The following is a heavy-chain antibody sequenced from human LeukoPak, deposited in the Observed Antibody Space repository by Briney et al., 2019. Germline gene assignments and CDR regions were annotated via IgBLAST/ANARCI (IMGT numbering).Heavy chain of an antibody. CDR1: GYTFTDYY. CDR3: ARERLGYCSSTSCYNYFDY. CDR2: INPNSGGT. V-gene: IGHV1-2*02. J-gene: IGHJ4*02. D-gene: IGHD2-2*02. Sequence: ASVKVSCKASGYTFTDYYMHWVQQAPGQGLEWMGWINPNSGGTNYAQNFQGRVTMTRDTSISTAYMELSRLRSDDTAVYYCARERLGYCSSTSCYNYFDYWGQGTLVTVSS.